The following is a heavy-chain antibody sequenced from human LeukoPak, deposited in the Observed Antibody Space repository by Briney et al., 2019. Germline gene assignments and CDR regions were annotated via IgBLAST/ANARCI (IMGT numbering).Heavy chain of an antibody. V-gene: IGHV2-5*01. J-gene: IGHJ4*02. CDR2: LSWNDDK. CDR1: GFSLSTPGVG. CDR3: ARSNLYYDILTGWERYYFDY. Sequence: SGPTLAKPTQTLTLTCTFSGFSLSTPGVGVGWVRQPSGKALEWLALLSWNDDKRYSPSLKSTLTITKDTSKNQVVLTMTNMDPVDTATYYCARSNLYYDILTGWERYYFDYWGQGTLVTVSS. D-gene: IGHD3-9*01.